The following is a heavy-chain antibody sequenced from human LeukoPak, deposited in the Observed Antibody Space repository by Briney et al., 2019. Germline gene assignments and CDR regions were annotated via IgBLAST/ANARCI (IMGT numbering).Heavy chain of an antibody. J-gene: IGHJ6*03. Sequence: PGGSLRLSCAASGFTFSDYYMSWIRQAPGKGLEWVSYISSSGSTIYYADSVKGRFTISRDNAKNSLYLQMNSLRAEDTAVYYCARASVWNYYYYMDVWGKGTTVTVSS. V-gene: IGHV3-11*01. CDR3: ARASVWNYYYYMDV. D-gene: IGHD3-16*01. CDR1: GFTFSDYY. CDR2: ISSSGSTI.